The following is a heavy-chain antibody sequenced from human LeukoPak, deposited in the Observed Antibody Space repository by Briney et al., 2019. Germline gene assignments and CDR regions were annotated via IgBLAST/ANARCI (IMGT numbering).Heavy chain of an antibody. D-gene: IGHD6-6*01. CDR2: IGPSGNDI. J-gene: IGHJ4*02. V-gene: IGHV3-11*04. Sequence: GGSLRLSCAASGFTFSDYYMNWIRQAPGKGLEWPSYIGPSGNDINYADSVRGRFTISRDNAKNSLFLQMSSLTAEDTAVYYCVKMARLADNWGQGTLVTVSS. CDR3: VKMARLADN. CDR1: GFTFSDYY.